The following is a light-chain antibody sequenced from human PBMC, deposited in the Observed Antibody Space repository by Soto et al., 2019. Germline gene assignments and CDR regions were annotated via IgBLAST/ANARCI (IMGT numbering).Light chain of an antibody. CDR1: QSVSGN. Sequence: EIVMTQSPATLSVSPGERATLSCRASQSVSGNLAWYQQKPGQAPRLLIYGASTRATGIPARFSGSGSGTEFTLTISSLQPEDFAVYYCQQYNNWPRTFGQGTKVDIK. J-gene: IGKJ1*01. CDR3: QQYNNWPRT. CDR2: GAS. V-gene: IGKV3-15*01.